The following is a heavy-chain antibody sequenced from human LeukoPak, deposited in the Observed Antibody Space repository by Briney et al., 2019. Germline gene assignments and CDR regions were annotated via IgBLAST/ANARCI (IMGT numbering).Heavy chain of an antibody. D-gene: IGHD6-13*01. Sequence: ASVKVSCKASGYTFTGYYMHWVRQAPGQGLERMGWINPNSGSTNYAQKFQGRVTMTRDTSISTAYMELSRLRSDDTAVYYCARDREGGGIAAGAAYYYYYMDVWGKGTTVTVSS. CDR1: GYTFTGYY. CDR3: ARDREGGGIAAGAAYYYYYMDV. J-gene: IGHJ6*03. V-gene: IGHV1-2*02. CDR2: INPNSGST.